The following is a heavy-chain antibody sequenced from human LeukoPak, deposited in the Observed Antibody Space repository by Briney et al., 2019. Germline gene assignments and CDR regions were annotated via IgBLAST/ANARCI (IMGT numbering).Heavy chain of an antibody. J-gene: IGHJ4*02. D-gene: IGHD3-22*01. CDR3: VSVPYYYHSCF. CDR2: ISSSSSYI. Sequence: GGSLRLSCAASGFTFSNYTMNWVRQAPGQGLEWVSSISSSSSYIYYADSMQGRFTISRDNAKNSLYLQMNSLRAEDTAVYYCVSVPYYYHSCFWGQGTLVTVSS. V-gene: IGHV3-21*01. CDR1: GFTFSNYT.